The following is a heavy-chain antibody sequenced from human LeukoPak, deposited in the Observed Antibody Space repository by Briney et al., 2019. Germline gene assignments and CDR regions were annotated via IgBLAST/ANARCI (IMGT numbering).Heavy chain of an antibody. CDR2: INPNSGGT. J-gene: IGHJ4*02. CDR3: ARAFMVRGITLGY. Sequence: VASVKVSCKASGYTFTGYYMHWVRQAPGQGLEWMGRINPNSGGTNYAQKFQGRVTMTRDTSISTAYMELSRLRSDDTAVYYCARAFMVRGITLGYWGQGTLVTVSS. CDR1: GYTFTGYY. D-gene: IGHD3-10*01. V-gene: IGHV1-2*06.